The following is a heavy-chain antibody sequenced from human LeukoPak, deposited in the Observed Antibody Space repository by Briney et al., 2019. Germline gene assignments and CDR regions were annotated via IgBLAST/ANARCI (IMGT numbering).Heavy chain of an antibody. CDR3: ARHDPYMDV. V-gene: IGHV5-51*01. CDR2: IYPGDSDT. Sequence: GESLNISCQTSGYTFTTYWIGWVRQMPGKGLEWIGIIYPGDSDTRYSPSFQGQVTISVDKSISTAYLQWSSLKASDTAMYYCARHDPYMDVWGKGTTVTISS. J-gene: IGHJ6*03. CDR1: GYTFTTYW.